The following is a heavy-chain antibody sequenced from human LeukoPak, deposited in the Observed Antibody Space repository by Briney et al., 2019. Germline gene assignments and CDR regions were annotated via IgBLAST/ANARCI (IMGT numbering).Heavy chain of an antibody. CDR1: GGSISSGGYY. J-gene: IGHJ4*02. Sequence: PSETLSLTCTVSGGSISSGGYYWSWIRQHPGKGLEWIGYIYYSGSTYYNPSLKSRVTISVDTSKNQFSLKLSSVTAADTAVYYCAREAYCSGGSCYPHFDYWGQGTLLTVSS. CDR3: AREAYCSGGSCYPHFDY. V-gene: IGHV4-31*03. CDR2: IYYSGST. D-gene: IGHD2-15*01.